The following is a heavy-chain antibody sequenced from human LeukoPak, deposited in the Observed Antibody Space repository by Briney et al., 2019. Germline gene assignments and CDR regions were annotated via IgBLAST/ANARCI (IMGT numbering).Heavy chain of an antibody. Sequence: GSSVKVSCKASGGTFSSYAISWVRQAPGQGLERMGGIIPIFGTANYAQKFQGRVTITTDEPTSTAYMELSSLRSEDTAVYYCARDRSSGYSYAGFDYWGQGTLVTVSS. CDR3: ARDRSSGYSYAGFDY. V-gene: IGHV1-69*05. CDR1: GGTFSSYA. D-gene: IGHD5-18*01. CDR2: IIPIFGTA. J-gene: IGHJ4*02.